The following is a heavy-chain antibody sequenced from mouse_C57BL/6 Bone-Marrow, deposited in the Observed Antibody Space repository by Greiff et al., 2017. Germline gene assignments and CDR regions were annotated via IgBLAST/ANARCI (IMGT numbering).Heavy chain of an antibody. D-gene: IGHD2-3*01. CDR3: AREGGWLLAWLAY. V-gene: IGHV1-81*01. J-gene: IGHJ3*01. CDR1: GYTFTSYG. Sequence: VQLQQSGAELARPGASVKLSCKASGYTFTSYGISWVKQRTGQGLEWIGEIYPRSGNTYYNEKFKGKATLTADQSSSTAYMELRSLTSEDSAVYFCAREGGWLLAWLAYWGQGTLVTVSA. CDR2: IYPRSGNT.